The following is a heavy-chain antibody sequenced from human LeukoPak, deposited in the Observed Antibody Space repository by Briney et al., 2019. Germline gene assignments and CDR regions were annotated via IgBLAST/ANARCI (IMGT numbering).Heavy chain of an antibody. V-gene: IGHV1-18*01. D-gene: IGHD3-9*01. Sequence: ASVKVSCKASGYTFTSYGISWVRQAPGQGLEWMGWISAYNGNTNYAQKLQGRVTMTTDTSTSTAYMELRSLRSDDTAVYYCARESGDILTGYPIIYYWGQGTLVTVSS. CDR1: GYTFTSYG. J-gene: IGHJ4*02. CDR3: ARESGDILTGYPIIYY. CDR2: ISAYNGNT.